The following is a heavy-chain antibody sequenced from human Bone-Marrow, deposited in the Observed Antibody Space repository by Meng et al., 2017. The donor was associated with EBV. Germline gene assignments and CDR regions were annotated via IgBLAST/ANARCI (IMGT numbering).Heavy chain of an antibody. CDR2: INAGNGNT. D-gene: IGHD3-10*01. V-gene: IGHV1-3*01. J-gene: IGHJ5*02. CDR1: GYTFTSYA. CDR3: ARSITMVRGVIPTNWFDP. Sequence: QVQLVQSGAEVKKPXXXXXXXCKASGYTFTSYAMHWVRQAPGQRLEWMGWINAGNGNTKYSQKFQGRVTITRDTSASTAYMELSSLRSEDTAVYYCARSITMVRGVIPTNWFDPWGQGTLVTVSS.